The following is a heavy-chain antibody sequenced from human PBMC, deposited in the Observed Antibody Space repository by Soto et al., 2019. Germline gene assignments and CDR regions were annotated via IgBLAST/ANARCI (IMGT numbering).Heavy chain of an antibody. V-gene: IGHV3-74*01. D-gene: IGHD3-16*01. CDR2: ISSYGSDT. J-gene: IGHJ6*02. CDR1: GFTFSRYW. CDR3: ASNYAYAEGYYWYGIDV. Sequence: PGGSLRLSCAASGFTFSRYWMHWVRQAPGKGLVWVSRISSYGSDTHYADSVKGRFTISRDNAKNTLYLQMSSLRAEDTAVYYRASNYAYAEGYYWYGIDVWGQGTTVTVSS.